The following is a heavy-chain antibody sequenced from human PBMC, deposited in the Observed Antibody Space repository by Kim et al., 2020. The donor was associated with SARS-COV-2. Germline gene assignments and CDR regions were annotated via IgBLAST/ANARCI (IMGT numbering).Heavy chain of an antibody. Sequence: GGSLRLSCAASGFTFSSYSMNWVRQAPGKGLEWVSSISSSSSYIYYADSVKGRFTISRDNAKNSLYLQMNSLRAEDTAVYYCARSIYGSGSYQGYYYYGMDVWGQGTTVTVSS. V-gene: IGHV3-21*01. J-gene: IGHJ6*02. D-gene: IGHD3-10*01. CDR1: GFTFSSYS. CDR2: ISSSSSYI. CDR3: ARSIYGSGSYQGYYYYGMDV.